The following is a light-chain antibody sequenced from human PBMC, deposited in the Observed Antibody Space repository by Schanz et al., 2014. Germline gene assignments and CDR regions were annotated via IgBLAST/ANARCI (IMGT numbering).Light chain of an antibody. V-gene: IGLV2-14*01. CDR1: SSDVGGYNY. J-gene: IGLJ2*01. CDR3: SSYTSSSYVV. CDR2: DVS. Sequence: QSALTQPRSVSGSPGQSVTISCSGTSSDVGGYNYVSWYQQHPGKAPKLMIYDVSNRPSGVSNRFSGSKSGNTASLTISGLQAEDEADYYCSSYTSSSYVVFGGGTKLTVL.